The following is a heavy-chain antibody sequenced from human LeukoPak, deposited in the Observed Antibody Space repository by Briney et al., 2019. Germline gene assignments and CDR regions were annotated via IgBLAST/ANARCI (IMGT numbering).Heavy chain of an antibody. V-gene: IGHV4-59*01. CDR2: IYYSGST. CDR1: GGSISSYY. J-gene: IGHJ3*02. Sequence: SETLSLTCTVSGGSISSYYWSWIRQPPGKGLEWIGYIYYSGSTNYNPSLKSRVTISVDTSKNQFSLKRSSVTAADTAVYYCARQXGXSGXSCYSGAFDIWGQGTMVTVSS. D-gene: IGHD2-15*01. CDR3: ARQXGXSGXSCYSGAFDI.